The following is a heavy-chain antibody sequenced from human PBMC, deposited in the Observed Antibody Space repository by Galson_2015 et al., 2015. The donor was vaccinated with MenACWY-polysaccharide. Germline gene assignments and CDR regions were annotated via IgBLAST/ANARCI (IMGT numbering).Heavy chain of an antibody. CDR1: DYSIRSGYF. V-gene: IGHV4-38-2*01. CDR3: ARVEKYSGSFYILY. D-gene: IGHD1-26*01. Sequence: SETLSLTCAVSDYSIRSGYFWGWIQQPPGKGLERIASIFNSGTTYYNPSLKRRVTISVATSKNQFSLKLSSVTAADTAVYYGARVEKYSGSFYILYWGQGTLVTVSS. CDR2: IFNSGTT. J-gene: IGHJ4*02.